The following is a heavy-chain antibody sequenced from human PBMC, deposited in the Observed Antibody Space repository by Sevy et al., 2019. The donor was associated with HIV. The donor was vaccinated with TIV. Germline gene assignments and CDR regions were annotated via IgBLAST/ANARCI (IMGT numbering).Heavy chain of an antibody. V-gene: IGHV3-23*01. Sequence: RGSLRLSCAASGFTFSKYSMSWVRQPPGKGLEWVSTLSFGCGEINYADSVKGRFTISRDNSKSSVYLQMNNLRPEDTAGYYCAREGCTKPHDYWGQGTLVTVSS. D-gene: IGHD2-8*01. CDR1: GFTFSKYS. J-gene: IGHJ4*02. CDR3: AREGCTKPHDY. CDR2: LSFGCGEI.